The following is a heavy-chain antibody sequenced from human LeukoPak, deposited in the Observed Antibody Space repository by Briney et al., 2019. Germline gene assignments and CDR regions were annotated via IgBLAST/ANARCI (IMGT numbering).Heavy chain of an antibody. Sequence: GGSLRLSCAASGFTFSSYEMNWVRQAPGKGLEWVSYISSSGSTIYYADSVKGRFTISRDNAKNSLYLRMKGLRDEDTAVYYCARDLRFYSDTSGYYSRDPYYFDYWGQGTLVTVSS. CDR3: ARDLRFYSDTSGYYSRDPYYFDY. CDR2: ISSSGSTI. D-gene: IGHD3-22*01. CDR1: GFTFSSYE. V-gene: IGHV3-48*03. J-gene: IGHJ4*02.